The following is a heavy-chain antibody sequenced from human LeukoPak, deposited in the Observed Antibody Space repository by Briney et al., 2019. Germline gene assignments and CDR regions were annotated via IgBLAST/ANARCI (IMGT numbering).Heavy chain of an antibody. D-gene: IGHD5-18*01. CDR2: ISYDGRNT. CDR3: ARDAVDTANAV. V-gene: IGHV3-30*04. Sequence: GSLRLSCAASGFTFSNYAMHWVRQAPGKGLEWVAFISYDGRNTYHADSVKGRVTISRDNAKNTLYLQMNSLRAEDTAVYYCARDAVDTANAVWGQGTTVTVSS. J-gene: IGHJ6*02. CDR1: GFTFSNYA.